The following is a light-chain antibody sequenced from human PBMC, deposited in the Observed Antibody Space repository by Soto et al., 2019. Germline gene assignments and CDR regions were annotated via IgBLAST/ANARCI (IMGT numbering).Light chain of an antibody. V-gene: IGKV1-9*01. CDR2: AAP. J-gene: IGKJ4*01. Sequence: DIQLTQSPSFLSASVGDRVTITCRASQGISSYLAWYQQRPGKAPKFLMYAAPTLQSGVPSRFSGSGSGTEIALTISSLQPEDFATYYCQQLKNYPLTFGGGTQVEI. CDR1: QGISSY. CDR3: QQLKNYPLT.